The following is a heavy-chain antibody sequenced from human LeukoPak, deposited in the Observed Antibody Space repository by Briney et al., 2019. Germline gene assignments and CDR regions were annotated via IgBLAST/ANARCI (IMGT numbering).Heavy chain of an antibody. Sequence: SETLSLTCTVSGGSISSYYWSWIRQPPGKGLEWIGYIYYSGSTNYNPSLKSRVTISVDTSKNQFSLKLSSMTAADTAVYYCARHGSVYYYYGMDVWAKGPRSPSP. CDR1: GGSISSYY. V-gene: IGHV4-59*08. CDR3: ARHGSVYYYYGMDV. D-gene: IGHD3-10*01. J-gene: IGHJ6*02. CDR2: IYYSGST.